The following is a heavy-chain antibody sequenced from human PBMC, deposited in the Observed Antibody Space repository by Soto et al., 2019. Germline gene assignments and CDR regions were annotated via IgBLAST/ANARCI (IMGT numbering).Heavy chain of an antibody. J-gene: IGHJ5*02. CDR1: GGSINSGAYH. CDR2: ISYRGTT. Sequence: QVQLQESGPRLVKPSQDLSLTCTVSGGSINSGAYHWRWVRQHPGKGLEWIGAISYRGTTYSNPSLQRRMTMAVDPSKTQLSLKLSSVTAADTAVYYCARMSATGTRWFDPWGPGTLVTVSS. CDR3: ARMSATGTRWFDP. D-gene: IGHD1-1*01. V-gene: IGHV4-31*03.